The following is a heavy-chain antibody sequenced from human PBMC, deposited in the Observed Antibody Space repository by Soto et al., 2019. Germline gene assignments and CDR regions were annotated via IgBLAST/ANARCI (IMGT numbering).Heavy chain of an antibody. CDR1: GGSFSGYY. Sequence: SETLSLTCAVYGGSFSGYYWSWIRQPPGKGLEWIGYIYYSGSTNYNPSLKSRVTISVDTSKNQFSLRLSSVTAADTAVYYCARFGGYCSGGSCSLFDYWGQGTLVTVSS. J-gene: IGHJ4*02. V-gene: IGHV4-59*01. D-gene: IGHD2-15*01. CDR2: IYYSGST. CDR3: ARFGGYCSGGSCSLFDY.